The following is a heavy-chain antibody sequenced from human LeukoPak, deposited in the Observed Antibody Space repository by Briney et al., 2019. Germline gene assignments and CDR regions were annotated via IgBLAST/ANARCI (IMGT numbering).Heavy chain of an antibody. CDR2: IYSGGST. J-gene: IGHJ3*02. Sequence: GGSLRLSCAASGITVSSNYMSWVRQAPGKGLEWISTIYSGGSTYYADSVKGRFTISRDNSKNTVFLQMNSLRAEDTAVYYCASGKYAPVGATYPFDIWGQGTMVTVSS. CDR1: GITVSSNY. CDR3: ASGKYAPVGATYPFDI. D-gene: IGHD2-15*01. V-gene: IGHV3-66*01.